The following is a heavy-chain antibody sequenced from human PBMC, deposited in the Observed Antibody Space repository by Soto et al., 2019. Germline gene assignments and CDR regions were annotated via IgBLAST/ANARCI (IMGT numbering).Heavy chain of an antibody. J-gene: IGHJ4*02. CDR3: ARDPSYDFWSGYPDY. CDR1: GYTFTSYA. D-gene: IGHD3-3*01. CDR2: INAGNGNT. Sequence: GASVKVSCKASGYTFTSYAMHWVRQAPGQRLEWMGWINAGNGNTKYSQKFQGRVTITRDTSASTAYMELSSLRSEDTAVYYCARDPSYDFWSGYPDYWGQGTLVTVS. V-gene: IGHV1-3*01.